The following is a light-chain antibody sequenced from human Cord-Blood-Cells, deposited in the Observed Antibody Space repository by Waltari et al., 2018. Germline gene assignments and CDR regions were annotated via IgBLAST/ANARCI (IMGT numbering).Light chain of an antibody. J-gene: IGLJ1*01. CDR3: AAWDDSLNGYV. CDR1: SSNTRRHT. V-gene: IGLV1-44*01. Sequence: QSVLTPQPPASGTPGQRVTTACSALSSNTRRHTVNWYQQLPGTAPKLLIYSNNQRPSGVPDRFSGSKSGTSASLAISGLQSEDEADYYCAAWDDSLNGYVFGTGTKVTVL. CDR2: SNN.